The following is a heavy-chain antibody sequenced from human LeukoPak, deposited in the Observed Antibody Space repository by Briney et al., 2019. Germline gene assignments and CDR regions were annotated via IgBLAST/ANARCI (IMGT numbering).Heavy chain of an antibody. J-gene: IGHJ4*02. D-gene: IGHD6-19*01. CDR3: AGSGWQVYLDY. CDR2: IKQDGSER. V-gene: IGHV3-7*01. Sequence: GGSLRLSCAASGFTFSSYAMSWVRQAPGKGLEWVANIKQDGSERYYVDSVKGRFTISRDNAKNSLYLQMNSLRAEDTGVYYCAGSGWQVYLDYWGQGALVTVSS. CDR1: GFTFSSYA.